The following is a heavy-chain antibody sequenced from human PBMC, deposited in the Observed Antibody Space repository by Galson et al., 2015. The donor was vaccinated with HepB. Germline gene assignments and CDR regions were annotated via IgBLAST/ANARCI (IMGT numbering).Heavy chain of an antibody. CDR2: VNPRSGAT. CDR3: VRLQDDSEGFYLYFDL. J-gene: IGHJ2*01. V-gene: IGHV1-2*02. CDR1: GYTFTGNY. D-gene: IGHD5-24*01. Sequence: CKASGYTFTGNYIHWVRQAPGQGLEWMGWVNPRSGATNYAQKFQGRVTMTRDTSINTAYMELSSLRSDDTAVYYCVRLQDDSEGFYLYFDLWGRGTLVTVSS.